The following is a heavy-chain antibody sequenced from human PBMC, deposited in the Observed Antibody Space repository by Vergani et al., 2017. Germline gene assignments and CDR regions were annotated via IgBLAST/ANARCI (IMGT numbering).Heavy chain of an antibody. D-gene: IGHD3-16*01. CDR1: GFTFRTNS. J-gene: IGHJ4*02. CDR3: TKRGDYGDYSGS. Sequence: QVQLVESGGGVVQPGGSLRLSCATSGFTFRTNSFHWVRQAPGKGLEWVAFLRSEGNEYYADSVKGRFTISRDNSKNTLYLQMRSLRTEDTAVYYCTKRGDYGDYSGSWGQGTLVTVSS. CDR2: LRSEGNE. V-gene: IGHV3-30*02.